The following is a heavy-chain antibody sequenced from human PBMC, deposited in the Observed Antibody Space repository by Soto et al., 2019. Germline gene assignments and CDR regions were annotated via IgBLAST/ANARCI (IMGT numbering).Heavy chain of an antibody. J-gene: IGHJ4*02. CDR1: GFIFSQYS. V-gene: IGHV3-21*01. CDR2: ISSTGALM. Sequence: GGSLRLSCAASGFIFSQYSMNWVRQAPGKGLEWVSSISSTGALMYYADSVKGRFTISRDDADNSLYLQMNSLRVEDTAVYYCARDRLARGIPVAGRIDYWGQGALVTVPQ. CDR3: ARDRLARGIPVAGRIDY. D-gene: IGHD6-19*01.